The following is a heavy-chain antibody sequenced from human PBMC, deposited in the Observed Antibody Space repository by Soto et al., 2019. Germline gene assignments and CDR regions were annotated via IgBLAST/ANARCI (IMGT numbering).Heavy chain of an antibody. D-gene: IGHD5-12*01. Sequence: VQLLESGGDLVQPGGSLRLSCAASGFTFSGYPMNWVRQAPGKGLEWVSGINGGGGATSYADSVKGRFTISRDNSKNMLHLQMRRLAAEDTAMYFWARKSIDSGNDVYFDYWGQGTLVTVSS. J-gene: IGHJ4*02. CDR1: GFTFSGYP. V-gene: IGHV3-23*01. CDR3: ARKSIDSGNDVYFDY. CDR2: INGGGGAT.